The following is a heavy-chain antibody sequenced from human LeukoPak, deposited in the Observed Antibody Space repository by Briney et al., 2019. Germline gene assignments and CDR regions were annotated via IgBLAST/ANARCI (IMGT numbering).Heavy chain of an antibody. D-gene: IGHD6-13*01. Sequence: SETLSLTCTVSDGSITNYDWSWVRQPPGKGLEFIGHVHYSGTANYNPSLRSRVTISVDTSKNQFSLKVNSVTAADTAVYYCARSRSRHSGSWYNDAFDIWGQGTMVTVSS. V-gene: IGHV4-59*01. J-gene: IGHJ3*02. CDR1: DGSITNYD. CDR2: VHYSGTA. CDR3: ARSRSRHSGSWYNDAFDI.